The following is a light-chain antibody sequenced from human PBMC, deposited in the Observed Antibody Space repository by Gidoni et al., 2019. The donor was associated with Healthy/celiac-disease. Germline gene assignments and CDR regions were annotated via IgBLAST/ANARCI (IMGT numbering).Light chain of an antibody. V-gene: IGLV3-21*04. CDR1: NIGSKS. CDR3: QVWDSSSDRHVV. Sequence: SYVLTQPPSVSEAPGKTARITCGGNNIGSKSVHWYQQKPGQAPVLVIYYDSDRPSGIPERFSGSNSGNTATLTISRVEAGDEADYYCQVWDSSSDRHVVFGGGTKLTVL. J-gene: IGLJ2*01. CDR2: YDS.